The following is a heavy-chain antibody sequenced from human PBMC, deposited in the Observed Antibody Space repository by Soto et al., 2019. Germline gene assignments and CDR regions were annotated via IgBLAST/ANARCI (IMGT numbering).Heavy chain of an antibody. CDR3: AKERSSGWTDTFDY. CDR1: GFTFSNYA. V-gene: IGHV3-23*01. J-gene: IGHJ4*02. Sequence: GGSLRLSCAASGFTFSNYAMSWVRQAPGKGLEWVSRISGSAASAYYADSVKGQFTISRDNSKNTLYLQMYSLRAEDTAVYYCAKERSSGWTDTFDYWGQGSLVTVSS. CDR2: ISGSAASA. D-gene: IGHD6-19*01.